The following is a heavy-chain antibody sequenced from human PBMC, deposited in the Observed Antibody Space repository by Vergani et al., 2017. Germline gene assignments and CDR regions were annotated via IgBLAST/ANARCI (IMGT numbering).Heavy chain of an antibody. J-gene: IGHJ3*02. Sequence: QVQLQESGPGLVKPSQTLSLTCTVSGGSISSGSYYWSWIRQPAGKGLEWIGRIYTSGSTNYNPSLKSRVTISVDTSKNQFSLKLSSLTAADTAVYYCARSHSSGWHDAFDIWGQGKMVTVSS. CDR2: IYTSGST. D-gene: IGHD6-19*01. CDR1: GGSISSGSYY. CDR3: ARSHSSGWHDAFDI. V-gene: IGHV4-61*02.